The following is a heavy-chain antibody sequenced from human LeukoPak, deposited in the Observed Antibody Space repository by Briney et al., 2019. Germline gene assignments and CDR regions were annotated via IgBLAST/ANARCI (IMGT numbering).Heavy chain of an antibody. CDR3: ARYSSGWKSFDY. Sequence: SGPALVKPTQTVTLTCTFSGFSLTTSGRCVSSIRQPPGKALEWLARIDWDDDKFYSTSLKTRLTISKDTSKNQVVLTMTNMDPVDTATYYCARYSSGWKSFDYWGQGTLVTVPS. D-gene: IGHD6-19*01. V-gene: IGHV2-70*17. CDR1: GFSLTTSGRC. J-gene: IGHJ4*02. CDR2: IDWDDDK.